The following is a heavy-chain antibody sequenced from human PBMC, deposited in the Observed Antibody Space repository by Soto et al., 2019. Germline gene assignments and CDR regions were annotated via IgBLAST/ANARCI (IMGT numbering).Heavy chain of an antibody. Sequence: QITLKESGPPLVKPTQTLTLTCTFSGFSLSTSGVGVGWIRQTPGKALEWLALIYWDDDKRYSPSLTSRLTITKDTSKNQVVLTMTNMDPVDTATYYCAHVLVVVANYGMDVWGQGTKVTVSS. J-gene: IGHJ6*02. V-gene: IGHV2-5*02. CDR1: GFSLSTSGVG. CDR3: AHVLVVVANYGMDV. D-gene: IGHD2-15*01. CDR2: IYWDDDK.